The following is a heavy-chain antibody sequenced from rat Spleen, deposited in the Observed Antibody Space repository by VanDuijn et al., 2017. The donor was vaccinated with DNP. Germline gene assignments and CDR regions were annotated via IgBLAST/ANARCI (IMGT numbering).Heavy chain of an antibody. D-gene: IGHD1-11*01. J-gene: IGHJ4*01. V-gene: IGHV5-31*01. Sequence: EVQLVESGGGLVQPGGSLKLSCVVSGFTFNKYWMTWIRQVPGMGLEWVASMTNSGGNTYYRDSVTGRFTISRDNAKSILFLQMDSLRSEETATYYCARHGEVPSRYAMDAWGQGTAVTVSS. CDR3: ARHGEVPSRYAMDA. CDR2: MTNSGGNT. CDR1: GFTFNKYW.